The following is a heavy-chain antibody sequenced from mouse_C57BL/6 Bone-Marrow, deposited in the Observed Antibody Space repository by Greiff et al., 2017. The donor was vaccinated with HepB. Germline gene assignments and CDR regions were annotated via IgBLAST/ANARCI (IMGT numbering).Heavy chain of an antibody. V-gene: IGHV1-50*01. CDR1: GYTFTSYW. Sequence: QVQLQQPGAELVKPGASVKLSCKASGYTFTSYWMQWVKQRPGQGLEWIGEIDPSDSYTNYNQKFKGKATLTVDTSSSTAYMQLSSLTSEDSAVYDCVVTTVVHFDYWGQGTTLTVSS. D-gene: IGHD1-1*01. CDR3: VVTTVVHFDY. J-gene: IGHJ2*01. CDR2: IDPSDSYT.